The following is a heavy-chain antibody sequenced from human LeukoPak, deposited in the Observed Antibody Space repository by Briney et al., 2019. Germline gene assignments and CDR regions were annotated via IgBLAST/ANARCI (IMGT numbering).Heavy chain of an antibody. CDR3: ARDSNIVVEVAATKTNWFDP. CDR2: ISSSGSTI. J-gene: IGHJ5*02. CDR1: GFTFSDYY. Sequence: GGSLRLSCAASGFTFSDYYMSWIRQAPGKGLEWVSYISSSGSTIYYADSVKGRFTISRDNAKNSLYLQMNSLRAEDTAVYYCARDSNIVVEVAATKTNWFDPWGQGTLVTVSS. V-gene: IGHV3-11*04. D-gene: IGHD2-15*01.